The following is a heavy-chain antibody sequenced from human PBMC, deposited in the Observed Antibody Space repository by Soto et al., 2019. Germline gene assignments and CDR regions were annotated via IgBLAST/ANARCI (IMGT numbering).Heavy chain of an antibody. V-gene: IGHV4-34*01. D-gene: IGHD3-3*01. J-gene: IGHJ6*02. CDR2: INHSGST. CDR3: ARSPLVYDFWSGYFPTYGMDV. Sequence: KTSETLSLTCAVYGGSFSGYYWSWIRQPPGKGLEWIGEINHSGSTNYNPSLKSRVTISVDTSKNQFSLKLSSVTAADTAVYYCARSPLVYDFWSGYFPTYGMDVWGQGTTVTVSS. CDR1: GGSFSGYY.